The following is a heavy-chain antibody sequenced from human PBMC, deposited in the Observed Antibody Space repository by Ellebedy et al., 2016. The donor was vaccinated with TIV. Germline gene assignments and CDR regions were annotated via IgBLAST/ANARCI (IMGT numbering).Heavy chain of an antibody. V-gene: IGHV3-11*04. J-gene: IGHJ5*02. CDR3: ARSITLVRGVSGLGWFDP. CDR1: GFTFSDYY. Sequence: PGGSLRLSCAASGFTFSDYYQMSWIRQAPGKGLEWISYISSSGSTLYYADSVKGRFTISRDNANNSLYLQMNSLRAEDTAVYYCARSITLVRGVSGLGWFDPWGQGTPVTVSS. D-gene: IGHD3-10*01. CDR2: ISSSGSTL.